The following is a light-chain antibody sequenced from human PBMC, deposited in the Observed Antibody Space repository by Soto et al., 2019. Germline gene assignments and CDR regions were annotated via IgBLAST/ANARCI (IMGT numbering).Light chain of an antibody. Sequence: EIVLTQSPDTLSLSPGERATLSCRASQNVNSNHIAWYQQKPGQAPRLLIYGPSSRATGIPERFSGGGSGTEFTLTITSLQSEDFSVYWCQQYNNWPLTFGPATKVDIK. J-gene: IGKJ3*01. CDR2: GPS. V-gene: IGKV3D-20*02. CDR1: QNVNSNH. CDR3: QQYNNWPLT.